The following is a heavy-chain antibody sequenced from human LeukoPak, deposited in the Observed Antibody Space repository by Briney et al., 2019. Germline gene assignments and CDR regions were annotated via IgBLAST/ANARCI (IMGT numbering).Heavy chain of an antibody. J-gene: IGHJ4*02. V-gene: IGHV3-66*01. CDR1: GFTVSSNY. Sequence: GGSLRLSCAASGFTVSSNYMSWVRQAPGKGLEWVSVIYSGGSTYYADSVKGRFTISRDNSKNTLYLQMNSLRAEDTAVYYCARDPFYSSTHSGLVDYWGQGTLVTVSS. D-gene: IGHD6-13*01. CDR3: ARDPFYSSTHSGLVDY. CDR2: IYSGGST.